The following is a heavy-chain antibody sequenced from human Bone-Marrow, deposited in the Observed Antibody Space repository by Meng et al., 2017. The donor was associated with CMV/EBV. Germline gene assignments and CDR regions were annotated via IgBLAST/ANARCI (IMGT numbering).Heavy chain of an antibody. V-gene: IGHV3-73*01. Sequence: GGYLRLSCAASGFTFSGSAMHWVRQASGKGLEWVGRIRSKANSYATAYAASVKGRFTISRDDSKNTAYLQINSPKTEDTAVYYCTSMGVVVVPAAIGGYYFDYWGQGTLVTVSS. D-gene: IGHD2-2*02. CDR1: GFTFSGSA. CDR2: IRSKANSYAT. J-gene: IGHJ4*02. CDR3: TSMGVVVVPAAIGGYYFDY.